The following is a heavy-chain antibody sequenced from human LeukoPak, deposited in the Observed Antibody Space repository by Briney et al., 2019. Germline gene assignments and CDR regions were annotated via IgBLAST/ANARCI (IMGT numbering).Heavy chain of an antibody. Sequence: SETLSLTCTVSGGSISSGSYYWSWIRQPAGKGLEWIGRIYTSGSTNYNPSLKSRVTISVDTSKNQFSLKLSSVTAADTAVYYCARDLRSYDFWSGYFNWFDPWGQGTLVTVSS. J-gene: IGHJ5*02. D-gene: IGHD3-3*01. CDR3: ARDLRSYDFWSGYFNWFDP. CDR1: GGSISSGSYY. CDR2: IYTSGST. V-gene: IGHV4-61*02.